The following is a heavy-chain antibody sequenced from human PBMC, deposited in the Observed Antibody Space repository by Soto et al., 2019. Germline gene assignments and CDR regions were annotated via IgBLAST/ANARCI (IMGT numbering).Heavy chain of an antibody. V-gene: IGHV2-5*02. CDR1: GFSLSTTGVG. D-gene: IGHD3-3*01. CDR2: IFWDGDK. CDR3: AHRRRAASGGDWFDP. Sequence: QITLKESGPTLVKPTQTLTLTCTFSGFSLSTTGVGVGWIRQPPGKALEWLTIIFWDGDKRYSPSLKSRLTITKDTSKNQVVLTMTNMDPVDTATYYCAHRRRAASGGDWFDPWGQGTLVTVSS. J-gene: IGHJ5*02.